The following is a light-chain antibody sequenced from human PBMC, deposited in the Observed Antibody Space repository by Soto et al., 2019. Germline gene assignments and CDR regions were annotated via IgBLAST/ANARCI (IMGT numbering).Light chain of an antibody. Sequence: EIVMTQSPATLSVSPGERATLSCRASQSVSSNLAWYQQKPGQAPRLLIYGASTRATGIPARFSGSGSGTELTLNISSLQSEDFAVYYCQQYNNWPPYTLGQGTKLDLK. V-gene: IGKV3-15*01. CDR1: QSVSSN. CDR3: QQYNNWPPYT. CDR2: GAS. J-gene: IGKJ2*01.